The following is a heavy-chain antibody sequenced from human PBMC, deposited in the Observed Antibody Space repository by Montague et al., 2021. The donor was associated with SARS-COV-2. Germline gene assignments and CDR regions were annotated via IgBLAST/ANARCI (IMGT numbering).Heavy chain of an antibody. D-gene: IGHD4-23*01. CDR3: ARMTTVVTLGYYYYGMDV. V-gene: IGHV2-70*01. J-gene: IGHJ6*02. CDR2: IDWDDDK. Sequence: PALVKPTQTLTLTCTFSGFSLSTSGMCVSWIRQPPGKALEWLAPIDWDDDKYYSTSLKTRLTISKDTSKNQVVLTMTNMDPVDTATYYCARMTTVVTLGYYYYGMDVWGQGTTVTVSS. CDR1: GFSLSTSGMC.